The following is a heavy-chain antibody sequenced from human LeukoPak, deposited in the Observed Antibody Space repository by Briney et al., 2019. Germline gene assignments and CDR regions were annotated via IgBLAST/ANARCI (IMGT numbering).Heavy chain of an antibody. Sequence: PGGSLRLSCAASGFSFISYGMHWVRQAPGEGLAWVGVISDDGRNKKYADSVKGRFTISRDNSKDTLYLQMNSLRDEDTAVYYCAKRPSDYGDYVTYFDYWGQGTLVTVSS. D-gene: IGHD4-17*01. J-gene: IGHJ4*02. CDR1: GFSFISYG. V-gene: IGHV3-30*18. CDR3: AKRPSDYGDYVTYFDY. CDR2: ISDDGRNK.